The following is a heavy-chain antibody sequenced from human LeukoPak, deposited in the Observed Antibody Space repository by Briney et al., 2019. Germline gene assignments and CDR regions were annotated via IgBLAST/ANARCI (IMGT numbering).Heavy chain of an antibody. V-gene: IGHV4-34*01. CDR2: INHSGST. J-gene: IGHJ6*03. CDR1: GGSFSGYY. CDR3: ARGFGVYETTHVYYMDV. Sequence: SESLSLTCAVYGGSFSGYYWTWVRQPPGKGLEWIGEINHSGSTNYNPSLKSRVTISVDTSKNQFSLKVSSVTAADTAVYYCARGFGVYETTHVYYMDVWGKGTTVTVSS. D-gene: IGHD3-16*01.